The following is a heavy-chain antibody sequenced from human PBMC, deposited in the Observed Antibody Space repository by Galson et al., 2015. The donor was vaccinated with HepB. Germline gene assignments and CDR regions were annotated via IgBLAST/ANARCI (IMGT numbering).Heavy chain of an antibody. D-gene: IGHD3-10*01. CDR1: GDSVSSNSAA. V-gene: IGHV6-1*01. CDR2: TYYRSKWYN. J-gene: IGHJ6*02. Sequence: CAISGDSVSSNSAAWNWIRQSPSRGLEWLGRTYYRSKWYNDYAVSVKSRITINPDTSKNQFSLQLNSVTPEDTAVYYCARALKVRGVITDGMDVWGQGTTVTVSS. CDR3: ARALKVRGVITDGMDV.